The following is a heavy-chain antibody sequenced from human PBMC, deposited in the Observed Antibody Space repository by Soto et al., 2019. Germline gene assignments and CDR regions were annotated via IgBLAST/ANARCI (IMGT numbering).Heavy chain of an antibody. CDR1: GYTFTSYY. V-gene: IGHV1-46*01. CDR3: ARDSVVVVTASNALGP. J-gene: IGHJ5*02. D-gene: IGHD2-21*02. Sequence: ASVKVSCKASGYTFTSYYMHWVRQAPGQGLEWMGIINPSGGSTSYAQKFQGRVTMTRGTSTSTVYMELSSLRSEDTAVYYCARDSVVVVTASNALGPWGQGTLVTVSS. CDR2: INPSGGST.